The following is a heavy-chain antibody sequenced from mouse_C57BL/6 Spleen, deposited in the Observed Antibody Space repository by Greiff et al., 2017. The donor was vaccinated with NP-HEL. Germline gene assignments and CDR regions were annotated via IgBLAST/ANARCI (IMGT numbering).Heavy chain of an antibody. CDR1: GYTFTSYW. V-gene: IGHV1-61*01. CDR3: ARYDYSNSFAY. J-gene: IGHJ3*01. D-gene: IGHD2-5*01. Sequence: QVQLKQPGAELVRPGSSVKLSCKASGYTFTSYWMDWVKQRPGQGLEWIGNIYPSDSETHYNQKFKDKATLTVDKSSSTAYMQLSSLTSEDSAVYYCARYDYSNSFAYWGQGTLVTVSA. CDR2: IYPSDSET.